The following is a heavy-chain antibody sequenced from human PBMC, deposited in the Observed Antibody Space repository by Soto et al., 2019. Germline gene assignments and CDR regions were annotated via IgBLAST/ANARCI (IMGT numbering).Heavy chain of an antibody. CDR3: ARVGALRFGETSYSYFCMDV. D-gene: IGHD3-10*01. CDR1: GGSISSYY. V-gene: IGHV4-59*01. J-gene: IGHJ6*02. CDR2: IYYSGST. Sequence: SETLSLTCTVSGGSISSYYWSWIRQPPGKGLEWIGYIYYSGSTNYNPSLKSRVTISVDTSKNQFYLKLSSVTAADTAVYYCARVGALRFGETSYSYFCMDVWGQGPTV.